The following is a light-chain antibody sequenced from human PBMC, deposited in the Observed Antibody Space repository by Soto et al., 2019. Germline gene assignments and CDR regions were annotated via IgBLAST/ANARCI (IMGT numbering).Light chain of an antibody. CDR3: QQYHKWPPFT. V-gene: IGKV3-15*01. Sequence: EIVLTQSPGTLSLSPGERATLSCRASQSVSSNLAWYQQKPGQTPRLLMYGASTRATGIPARLSGSGSGTEFTLTISSLQSEDFAVYYCQQYHKWPPFTFGGGTKADI. J-gene: IGKJ4*01. CDR2: GAS. CDR1: QSVSSN.